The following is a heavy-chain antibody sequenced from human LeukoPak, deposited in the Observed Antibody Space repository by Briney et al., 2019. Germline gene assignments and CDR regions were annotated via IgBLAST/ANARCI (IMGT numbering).Heavy chain of an antibody. CDR3: AREGSSDYYDSSGYDY. Sequence: ASVNVSCKVSGYTLTELSMHWVRQAPGQGLEWMGRINPNSGGTNYAQKFQGRVTMTRDTSISTAYMELSRLRSDDTAVYYCAREGSSDYYDSSGYDYWGQGTLVTVSS. CDR2: INPNSGGT. V-gene: IGHV1-2*06. J-gene: IGHJ4*02. CDR1: GYTLTELS. D-gene: IGHD3-22*01.